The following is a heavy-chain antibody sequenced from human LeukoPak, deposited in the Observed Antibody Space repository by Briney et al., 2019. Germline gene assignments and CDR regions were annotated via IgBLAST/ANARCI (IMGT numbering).Heavy chain of an antibody. Sequence: SSETLSLTCTVSGGSVSSSSYYWGWIRQPPGKGLEWIGSISYSGTNYNNPSLKSRVSISIDTSKNQFSLKLSSVTAADTAMYYCAREGRQDYVYFDHWGQGSLVTVSS. V-gene: IGHV4-39*07. CDR1: GGSVSSSSYY. J-gene: IGHJ4*02. CDR2: ISYSGTN. D-gene: IGHD4-17*01. CDR3: AREGRQDYVYFDH.